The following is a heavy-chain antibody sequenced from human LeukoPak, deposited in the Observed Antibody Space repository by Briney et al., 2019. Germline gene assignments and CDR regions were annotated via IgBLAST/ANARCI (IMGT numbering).Heavy chain of an antibody. J-gene: IGHJ4*02. CDR3: ASRGRRYSSSFRDY. CDR1: GGSFSGYY. CDR2: INHSGST. D-gene: IGHD6-13*01. V-gene: IGHV4-34*01. Sequence: SETLSLTCAVYGGSFSGYYWSWIRQPPGKGLEWIGEINHSGSTNYNPSLKSRVTISVDTSKNQFSLKLSSVTAADTAVYYCASRGRRYSSSFRDYWGQGTLVTVSS.